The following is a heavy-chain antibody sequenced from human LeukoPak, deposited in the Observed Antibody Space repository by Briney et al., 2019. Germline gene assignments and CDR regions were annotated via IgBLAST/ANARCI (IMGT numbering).Heavy chain of an antibody. D-gene: IGHD1-26*01. CDR1: GFTLSDYG. CDR2: ISSDGSIK. Sequence: GGSLRLSCAVSGFTLSDYGIHWVRQAPGKGLEWVTIISSDGSIKYADSVKGRFTVSRDSSKNTVYLQMNSLRAEDTAVFYCARDILPSGSRAFDIWGQGTMVTVSS. CDR3: ARDILPSGSRAFDI. V-gene: IGHV3-33*01. J-gene: IGHJ3*02.